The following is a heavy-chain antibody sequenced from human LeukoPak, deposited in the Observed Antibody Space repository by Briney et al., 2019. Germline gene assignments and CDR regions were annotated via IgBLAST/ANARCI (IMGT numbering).Heavy chain of an antibody. CDR1: GGSIIGSY. CDR2: IYYSGTT. CDR3: ARLGGYSGYDLDY. Sequence: SETLSLTCTVSGGSIIGSYWSWFRQPPGKGLSGVGYIYYSGTTNYNPSLKSRVTISVDTSKNQFSLKLSSVTAADTAVYYCARLGGYSGYDLDYWDQGTLVTVSS. J-gene: IGHJ4*02. V-gene: IGHV4-59*13. D-gene: IGHD5-12*01.